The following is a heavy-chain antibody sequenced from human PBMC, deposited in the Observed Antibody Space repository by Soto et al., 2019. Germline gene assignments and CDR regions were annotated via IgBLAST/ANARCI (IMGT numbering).Heavy chain of an antibody. J-gene: IGHJ3*01. V-gene: IGHV1-18*04. CDR3: ARGGFLERSDF. Sequence: QIPLVQSGGEVKKPGASVTVSCKVSGYAFTSHLLTWVRQAPGQGLEWVGWISANSGNKKYRQSLQGRVTMTTESSTSTAYLELRDLRLDDTAVYYCARGGFLERSDFWGQGTMVTVSS. CDR2: ISANSGNK. CDR1: GYAFTSHL. D-gene: IGHD3-3*01.